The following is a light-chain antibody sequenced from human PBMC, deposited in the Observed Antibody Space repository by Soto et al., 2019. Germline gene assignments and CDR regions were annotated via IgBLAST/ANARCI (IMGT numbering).Light chain of an antibody. Sequence: QSVLAQPASVSGSPGQSITISCTGTGSDVGGYNYVSWYQHHPGKAPKLMIYDVSNRPSGVSNRFSGSKSGNTASLTVSGLQAEYEADYYCSSSGVFGTGTKLTVL. J-gene: IGLJ1*01. CDR3: SSSGV. V-gene: IGLV2-14*03. CDR2: DVS. CDR1: GSDVGGYNY.